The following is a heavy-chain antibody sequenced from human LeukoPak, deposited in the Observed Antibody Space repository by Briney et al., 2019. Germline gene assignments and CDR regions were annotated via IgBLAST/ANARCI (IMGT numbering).Heavy chain of an antibody. D-gene: IGHD3-9*01. CDR1: GGSISSSSYY. CDR3: ARAVNILTGYYTKYNWFDP. V-gene: IGHV4-39*07. CDR2: IYYSGST. J-gene: IGHJ5*02. Sequence: PSETLSLTCTVSGGSISSSSYYWGWIRQPPGKGLEWIGSIYYSGSTYYNPSLKSRVTISVDTSKNQFSLKLSSVTAADTAVYYCARAVNILTGYYTKYNWFDPWGQGTLVTVSS.